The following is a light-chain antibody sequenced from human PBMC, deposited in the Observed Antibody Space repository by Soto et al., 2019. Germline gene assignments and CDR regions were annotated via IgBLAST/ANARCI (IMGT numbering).Light chain of an antibody. Sequence: DIQMTQSPSSVSASVGDRVTISCRASQDFSSWLVWYQQKPGKAPKLLIYGATTLQSGVPSRFSGSGSGTHFSLTLCSLEPEDFATYYCQQANSFPLTFVGGTRVEIK. CDR1: QDFSSW. V-gene: IGKV1D-12*01. CDR3: QQANSFPLT. J-gene: IGKJ4*01. CDR2: GAT.